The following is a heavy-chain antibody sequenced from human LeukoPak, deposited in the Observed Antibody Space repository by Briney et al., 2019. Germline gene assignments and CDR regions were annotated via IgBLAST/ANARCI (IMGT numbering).Heavy chain of an antibody. CDR3: ARDPGMRQWLVGSGRFDP. J-gene: IGHJ5*02. V-gene: IGHV4-59*01. CDR2: IYYSGST. CDR1: GGSISSYY. D-gene: IGHD6-19*01. Sequence: SETLSLTCTVSGGSISSYYWSWIRQPPGKGLEWIGYIYYSGSTNYNPSLKSRVTISVDTSKNQFSLKLSSVTAADTAVYYCARDPGMRQWLVGSGRFDPWGQGTLVTVSS.